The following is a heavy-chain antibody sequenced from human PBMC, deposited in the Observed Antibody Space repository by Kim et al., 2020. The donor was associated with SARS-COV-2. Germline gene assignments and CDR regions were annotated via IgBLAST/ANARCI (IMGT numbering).Heavy chain of an antibody. D-gene: IGHD3-10*01. CDR3: ARGGFCYYFD. V-gene: IGHV3-30-3*01. CDR1: GFTFSSYA. Sequence: GGSLRLSCAASGFTFSSYAMHWVRQAPVKGLEWVAVISYDGSNKYYAYSVKGRFTISRDNSKNTLYLQINSLRAEDTAVYYCARGGFCYYFD. J-gene: IGHJ4*01. CDR2: ISYDGSNK.